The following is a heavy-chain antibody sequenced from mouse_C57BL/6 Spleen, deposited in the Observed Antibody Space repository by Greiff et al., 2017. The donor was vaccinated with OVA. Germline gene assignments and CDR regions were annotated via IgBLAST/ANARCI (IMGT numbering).Heavy chain of an antibody. CDR3: ARRRGYDGYFDV. Sequence: QVHVKQSGAELVKPGASVKISCKASGYAFSSYWMNWVKQRPGKGLEWIGQIYPGDGDTNYNGKFKGKATLTADKSSSTAYMQRSSLSSEESAVYFCARRRGYDGYFDVWGTGTTGTVSS. CDR1: GYAFSSYW. J-gene: IGHJ1*03. V-gene: IGHV1-80*01. D-gene: IGHD2-2*01. CDR2: IYPGDGDT.